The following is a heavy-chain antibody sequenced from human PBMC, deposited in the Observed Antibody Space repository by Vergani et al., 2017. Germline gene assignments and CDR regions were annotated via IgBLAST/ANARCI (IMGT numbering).Heavy chain of an antibody. D-gene: IGHD5-18*01. J-gene: IGHJ4*02. V-gene: IGHV1-69*17. CDR3: ARSDLVRDTAMVPYYFDY. Sequence: VQLVQSGAEVKKPGSSVKVSCKASGGTFSSYAISWVRQAPGQGLEWMGGIIPIFGIANYAQKFQGRVTITADKSTSTAYMELSSLRSEDTAVYYCARSDLVRDTAMVPYYFDYWGQGTLVTVSS. CDR2: IIPIFGIA. CDR1: GGTFSSYA.